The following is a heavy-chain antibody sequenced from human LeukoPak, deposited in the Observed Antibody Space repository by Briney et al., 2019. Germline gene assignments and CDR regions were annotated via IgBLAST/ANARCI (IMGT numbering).Heavy chain of an antibody. V-gene: IGHV1-8*01. J-gene: IGHJ5*02. CDR2: MNPNSGNT. Sequence: ASAKVSCKASGYTFTSYDINWVRQATGQGLEWMGWMNPNSGNTGYAQKFQGRVTMTRNTSISTAYMELSSLRSEDTAVYYCARGKVPAALNWFDPWGQGTLVTVSS. D-gene: IGHD2-2*01. CDR3: ARGKVPAALNWFDP. CDR1: GYTFTSYD.